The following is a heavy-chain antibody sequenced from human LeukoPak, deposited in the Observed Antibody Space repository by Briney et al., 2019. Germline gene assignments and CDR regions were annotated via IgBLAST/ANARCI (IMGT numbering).Heavy chain of an antibody. J-gene: IGHJ4*02. D-gene: IGHD3-10*01. V-gene: IGHV3-64*01. CDR1: GFTFSSYA. Sequence: GGSLRLSCAASGFTFSSYAMHWVRQAPGKGLEYVSAISSNGDSTYYANSVKGRFTISRDNSKNTLYLQMGSLRAEDMAVYYRARVIGGFDYWGQGTLVTVSS. CDR3: ARVIGGFDY. CDR2: ISSNGDST.